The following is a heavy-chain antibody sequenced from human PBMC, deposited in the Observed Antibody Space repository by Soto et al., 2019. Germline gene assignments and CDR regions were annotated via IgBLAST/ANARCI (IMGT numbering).Heavy chain of an antibody. CDR3: ARDSSIAARPHNWFDP. CDR2: ISAYNGNT. V-gene: IGHV1-18*01. CDR1: GYTFTSYG. D-gene: IGHD6-6*01. Sequence: GASVKVSCKASGYTFTSYGISWVRQAPGQGLEWMGWISAYNGNTNYAQKLQGRVTMTTDTSTSTAYMELRSLRSDDTAVYYCARDSSIAARPHNWFDPWGQGTLVTVSS. J-gene: IGHJ5*02.